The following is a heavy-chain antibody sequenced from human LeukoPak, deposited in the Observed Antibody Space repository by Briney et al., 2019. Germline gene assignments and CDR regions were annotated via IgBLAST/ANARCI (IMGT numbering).Heavy chain of an antibody. CDR2: ISGSGGRT. V-gene: IGHV3-23*01. Sequence: GGSLRLSCAASGFTFSSYAMSWVRQAPGKGLEWVSAISGSGGRTYYADSVKGRFTISRDNSKNTLYLQMNSLRAEDTAVYYCAKGRLMGGSSWYGAFDYWGQGTLVTVSS. CDR3: AKGRLMGGSSWYGAFDY. J-gene: IGHJ4*02. D-gene: IGHD6-13*01. CDR1: GFTFSSYA.